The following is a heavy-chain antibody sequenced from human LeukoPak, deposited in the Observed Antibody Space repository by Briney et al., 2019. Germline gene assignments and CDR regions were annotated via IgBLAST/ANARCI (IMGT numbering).Heavy chain of an antibody. CDR1: GGSFSGYY. J-gene: IGHJ4*02. V-gene: IGHV4-34*01. CDR2: INHSGST. Sequence: SETLSLTCAVYGGSFSGYYWSWIRQPPGKGLEWIGEINHSGSTNYNPSLKSRVTISVDTSKNQFSLKLSSVIAADTAVYYCARGLRWLRFYDYWGQGTLVTVSS. CDR3: ARGLRWLRFYDY. D-gene: IGHD5-12*01.